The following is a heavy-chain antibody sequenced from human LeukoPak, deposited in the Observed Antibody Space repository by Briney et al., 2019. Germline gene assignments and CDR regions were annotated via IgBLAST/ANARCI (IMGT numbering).Heavy chain of an antibody. CDR1: GGTFSSYA. Sequence: SVKVSCKASGGTFSSYAISWVRQAPGQGLEWMGGIIPIFGTANYAQKFQGRVTITTDESTSTAYMELSSLRSEDTAVYYCAREGGVGPTAPPDYYSYQMDVWGKGTTVTVSS. D-gene: IGHD1-26*01. J-gene: IGHJ6*03. CDR2: IIPIFGTA. CDR3: AREGGVGPTAPPDYYSYQMDV. V-gene: IGHV1-69*05.